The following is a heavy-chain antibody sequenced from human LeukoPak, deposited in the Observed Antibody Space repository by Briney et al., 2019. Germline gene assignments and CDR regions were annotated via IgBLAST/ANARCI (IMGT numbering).Heavy chain of an antibody. CDR1: GGSINSSGNY. Sequence: SETLSLTCTVSGGSINSSGNYWGWIRQPPGKGLECVGSVYDSENAYYNPSLKSRVTISVDTSKNQFSLKLRSVTAADTAVYYCARFDDYDAFDIWGQGTMVTVSS. V-gene: IGHV4-39*01. CDR2: VYDSENA. CDR3: ARFDDYDAFDI. D-gene: IGHD4-11*01. J-gene: IGHJ3*02.